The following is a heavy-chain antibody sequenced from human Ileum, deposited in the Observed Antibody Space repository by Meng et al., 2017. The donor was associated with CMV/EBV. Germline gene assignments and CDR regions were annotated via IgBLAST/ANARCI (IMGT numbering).Heavy chain of an antibody. J-gene: IGHJ6*02. D-gene: IGHD3-3*01. CDR2: IYYSGST. V-gene: IGHV4-39*07. Sequence: SETLSLTCTVSGGSISSSSYYWGWIRQPPGKGLEWIGSIYYSGSTYYNPSLKSRVTISVDTSKNQFSLNLSSVTAADTAVYYCARAQAVWSGFGRPALYGMDVWGQGTTVTVSS. CDR3: ARAQAVWSGFGRPALYGMDV. CDR1: GGSISSSSYY.